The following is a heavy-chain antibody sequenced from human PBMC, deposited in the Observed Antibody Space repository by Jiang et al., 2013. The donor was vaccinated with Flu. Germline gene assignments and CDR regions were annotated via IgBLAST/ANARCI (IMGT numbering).Heavy chain of an antibody. CDR1: GGTFSSYA. V-gene: IGHV1-69*01. J-gene: IGHJ4*02. Sequence: GAEVKKPGSSVKVSCKASGGTFSSYAISWVRQAPGQGLEWMGGIIPIFGTANYAQKFQGRVTITADESTSTAYMELSSLRSEDTAVYYCARGNIVVVPAGVAETFDYWGQGTLVTVSS. D-gene: IGHD2-2*01. CDR3: ARGNIVVVPAGVAETFDY. CDR2: IIPIFGTA.